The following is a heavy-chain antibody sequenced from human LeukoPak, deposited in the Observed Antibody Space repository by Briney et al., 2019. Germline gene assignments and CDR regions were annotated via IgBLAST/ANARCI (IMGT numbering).Heavy chain of an antibody. D-gene: IGHD5-12*01. CDR1: GGSISSGGYS. CDR2: IYHSGST. CDR3: ARCNVGYDRAYYFDY. J-gene: IGHJ4*02. V-gene: IGHV4-30-2*01. Sequence: PSETLSLTCAVSGGSISSGGYSWSWIRQPPGKGLEWIGYIYHSGSTYYNPSLKSRVTISVDRSKNQFSLKLSSVTAADTAVYYCARCNVGYDRAYYFDYWGQGTLVTVSS.